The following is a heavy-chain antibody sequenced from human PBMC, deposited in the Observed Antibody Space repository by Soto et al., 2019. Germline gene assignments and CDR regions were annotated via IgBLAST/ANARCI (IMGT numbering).Heavy chain of an antibody. CDR1: GGSISSSSYS. CDR3: ARHRSTSSYDASDI. V-gene: IGHV4-39*01. Sequence: SETLSLTCTVSGGSISSSSYSWGWVRQPPGKGLEWIGNIYYSGSTHYNPSLKSRLTISVDTSKNQFSLKLSSVTAADTAVYYCARHRSTSSYDASDIWGQGTVVTVSS. D-gene: IGHD2-2*01. J-gene: IGHJ3*02. CDR2: IYYSGST.